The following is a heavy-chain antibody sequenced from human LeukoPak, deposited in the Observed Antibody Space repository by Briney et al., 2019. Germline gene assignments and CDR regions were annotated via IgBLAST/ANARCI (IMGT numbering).Heavy chain of an antibody. J-gene: IGHJ5*02. V-gene: IGHV3-23*01. CDR2: ISNDGGGI. CDR1: GFIFNNYG. CDR3: AKGGSGYFLDL. D-gene: IGHD5-12*01. Sequence: LPGGSLRLSFAASGFIFNNYGLIWVRQPPGKGLQWVSAISNDGGGITYADFVKGRFTISRDTSKNTLFLQMNSLRAEDTALYYCAKGGSGYFLDLWGQGTLVTVSS.